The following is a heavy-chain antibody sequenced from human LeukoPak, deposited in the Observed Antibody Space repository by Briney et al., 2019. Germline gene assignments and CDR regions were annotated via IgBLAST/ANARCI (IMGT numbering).Heavy chain of an antibody. CDR2: IHPGDSDT. CDR1: GYSFTTYW. CDR3: ARQDLAAAFDV. Sequence: GESLKISCKGSGYSFTTYWIGWVRQMPGKGLEWMGIIHPGDSDTRYSPSFQGQVTISADRSISTAYLQWSSLKASDTAMYYCARQDLAAAFDVWGQGIMVTVSS. D-gene: IGHD6-13*01. V-gene: IGHV5-51*01. J-gene: IGHJ3*01.